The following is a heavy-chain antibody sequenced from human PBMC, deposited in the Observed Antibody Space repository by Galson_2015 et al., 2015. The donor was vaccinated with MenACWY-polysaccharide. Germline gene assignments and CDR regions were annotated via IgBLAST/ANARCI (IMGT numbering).Heavy chain of an antibody. J-gene: IGHJ6*02. V-gene: IGHV3-23*01. CDR2: ISASGGST. CDR1: GFTFSSYA. CDR3: AKDITGSTGGYFYYGLDV. Sequence: SLRLSCAASGFTFSSYAMGWARQAPGKGLEWVSTISASGGSTYYADSVKGRFTISRDNSKNTLYLQMNSLRAEDTAVYYCAKDITGSTGGYFYYGLDVWGQGTAVTVSS. D-gene: IGHD1-7*01.